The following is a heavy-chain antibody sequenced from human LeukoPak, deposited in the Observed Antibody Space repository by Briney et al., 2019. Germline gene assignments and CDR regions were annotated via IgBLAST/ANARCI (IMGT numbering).Heavy chain of an antibody. J-gene: IGHJ4*02. V-gene: IGHV3-74*01. CDR3: ARTRRVAVTATHPYYFDY. CDR2: ICPDGTVT. CDR1: GFTFSTYC. D-gene: IGHD2-21*02. Sequence: PGGSLRLSCAASGFTFSTYCMHWVRQAPGKGPMWVSRICPDGTVTNYADSVKARFIISRDNARNTVYLQMNSLRVEDTAVYYCARTRRVAVTATHPYYFDYWGQGTLVTVSS.